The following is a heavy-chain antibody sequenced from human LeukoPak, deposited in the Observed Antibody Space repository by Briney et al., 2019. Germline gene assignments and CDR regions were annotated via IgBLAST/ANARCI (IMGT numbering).Heavy chain of an antibody. CDR2: IYYSGST. V-gene: IGHV4-61*08. J-gene: IGHJ4*02. Sequence: PSETLSLTCTVSGGSISSGGYYWSWIRQHPGKGLEWIGYIYYSGSTNYNPSLKSRVTISVDTSKNQFSLKLSSVTAADTAVYYCARTSGSYFDYWGQGTLVTVSS. CDR1: GGSISSGGYY. CDR3: ARTSGSYFDY. D-gene: IGHD1-26*01.